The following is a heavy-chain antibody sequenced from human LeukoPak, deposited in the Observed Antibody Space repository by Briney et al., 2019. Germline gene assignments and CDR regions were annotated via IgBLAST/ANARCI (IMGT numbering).Heavy chain of an antibody. CDR2: INPSGGST. Sequence: ASVKVSCKASGYTFTSYYMHWVRQAPGQGLEWMGIINPSGGSTSYAQKFQGRVTMTRDMSTSTVYMELSSLRSEDTAVYYCARDRGGGSSSGAFDIWGQGTMVTVSS. D-gene: IGHD1-26*01. CDR1: GYTFTSYY. J-gene: IGHJ3*02. V-gene: IGHV1-46*01. CDR3: ARDRGGGSSSGAFDI.